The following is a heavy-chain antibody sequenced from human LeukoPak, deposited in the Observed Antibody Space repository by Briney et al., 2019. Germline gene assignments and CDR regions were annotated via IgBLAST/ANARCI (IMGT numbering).Heavy chain of an antibody. CDR1: GFTFNTYW. V-gene: IGHV3-7*01. CDR3: ARDTLLYGNSPDAFDI. D-gene: IGHD4-23*01. CDR2: IKQDGSEK. Sequence: GGSLRLSCAASGFTFNTYWMNWVRQAPGKGLEWVANIKQDGSEKHYVDSVKGRFTISRDNAKNSLYLQMNSLRDEDTAVYYCARDTLLYGNSPDAFDIWGQGTMVTVSS. J-gene: IGHJ3*02.